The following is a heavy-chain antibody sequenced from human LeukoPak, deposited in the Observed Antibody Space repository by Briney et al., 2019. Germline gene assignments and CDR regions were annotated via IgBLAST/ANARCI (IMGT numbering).Heavy chain of an antibody. CDR1: GYSFSDYW. Sequence: GKSLKISCKGSGYSFSDYWIGWVRQMPGKGLEWMGIIYPGDSDTRCSPSFQGQVTISADRSITTAYLQWSSLKASDTAMYYCARQGHGFDIWGQGTTVTVSS. CDR2: IYPGDSDT. J-gene: IGHJ3*02. V-gene: IGHV5-51*01. CDR3: ARQGHGFDI.